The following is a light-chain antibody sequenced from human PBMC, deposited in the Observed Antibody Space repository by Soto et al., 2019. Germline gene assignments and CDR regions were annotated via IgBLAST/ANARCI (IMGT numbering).Light chain of an antibody. CDR1: QSVSSN. CDR2: GAS. V-gene: IGKV3-15*01. CDR3: QQRSTWPPFS. J-gene: IGKJ3*01. Sequence: EIVLTQSPATLSLSPGERATLSCRASQSVSSNLAWYQQKPGQAPRLLIYGASTRATGIPARFSGSGSGTEFTLTISSLQSEDFAVYYCQQRSTWPPFSFGARTKVDI.